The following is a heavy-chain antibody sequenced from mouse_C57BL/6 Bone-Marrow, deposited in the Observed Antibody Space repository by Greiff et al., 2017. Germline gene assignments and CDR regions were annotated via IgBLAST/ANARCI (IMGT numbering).Heavy chain of an antibody. CDR3: ARHPYYFDY. CDR2: ISSGGSYT. CDR1: GFTFSSYG. Sequence: EVQLVESGGDLVKPGGSLKLSCAASGFTFSSYGMSWVRQTPDKRLEWVATISSGGSYTYYPDSVKGRLTISTDNAKNTLYLQMSSLKSEDTAMYYCARHPYYFDYWGQGTTLTVSS. J-gene: IGHJ2*01. V-gene: IGHV5-6*01.